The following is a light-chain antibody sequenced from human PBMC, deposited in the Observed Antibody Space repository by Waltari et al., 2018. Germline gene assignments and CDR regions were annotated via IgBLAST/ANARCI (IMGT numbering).Light chain of an antibody. J-gene: IGKJ4*01. CDR3: QQLHTYPLT. Sequence: IQLTQSPSFLSASVGRRVTVTCRASQDIGTYLAWYQKKPGKAPHLLIYAASSLHTGVPSRFSAGGSGTLFTLTINRLQPEDFATYYYQQLHTYPLTFGGGTEVEL. V-gene: IGKV1-9*01. CDR2: AAS. CDR1: QDIGTY.